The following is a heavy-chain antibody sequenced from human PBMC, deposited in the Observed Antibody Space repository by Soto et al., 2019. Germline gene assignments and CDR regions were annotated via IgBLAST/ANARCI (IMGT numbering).Heavy chain of an antibody. CDR3: AMATLGTTRGDY. CDR2: IIATFVCR. D-gene: IGHD1-7*01. CDR1: GFSFSSHA. Sequence: PWGTLRLSCVASGFSFSSHAMSWVRQAASKGLEWVGLIIATFVCRYYPASVKGRFHISRDNTQDKLQLQLNNVRAAAAAIYDCAMATLGTTRGDYWGQGTLVTVSS. J-gene: IGHJ4*02. V-gene: IGHV3-23*01.